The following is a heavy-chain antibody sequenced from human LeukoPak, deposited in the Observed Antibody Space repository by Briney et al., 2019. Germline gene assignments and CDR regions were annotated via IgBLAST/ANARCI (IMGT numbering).Heavy chain of an antibody. CDR1: GVTVSSNY. V-gene: IGHV3-53*01. CDR2: LYSDGTT. J-gene: IGHJ4*02. D-gene: IGHD2/OR15-2a*01. CDR3: ARWYCNSLNCYYDY. Sequence: GGSLRLSCAAAGVTVSSNYMSWVRQVPGRGLEWVSMLYSDGTTHYLDSVKGRFSIPRDSSKNTLYLQMNSLRVEDTAVYYCARWYCNSLNCYYDYWGQGTLVTVSS.